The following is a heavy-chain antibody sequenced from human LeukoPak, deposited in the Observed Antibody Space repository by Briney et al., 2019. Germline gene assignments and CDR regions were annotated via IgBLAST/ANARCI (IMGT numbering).Heavy chain of an antibody. CDR2: INAGNGNT. CDR1: GYTFTSYA. J-gene: IGHJ4*02. CDR3: ARVGGYYHPLIAY. V-gene: IGHV1-3*01. Sequence: ASVKVSCKASGYTFTSYAMHWVRQAPGQRLEWMGWINAGNGNTKYSQKFQGRVTITRDTSASTAYMELSSLRSEDTAVYYCARVGGYYHPLIAYWGQGTLVTVSS. D-gene: IGHD3-22*01.